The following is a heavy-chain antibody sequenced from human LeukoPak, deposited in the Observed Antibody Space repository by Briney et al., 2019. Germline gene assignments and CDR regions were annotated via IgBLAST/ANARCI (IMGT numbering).Heavy chain of an antibody. V-gene: IGHV4-34*01. CDR1: GGSFSGYY. CDR3: ARAAPRVHYYYYMDV. CDR2: INHSGST. Sequence: SETLSLTCAVYGGSFSGYYWSWIRQPPGKGLEWIGEINHSGSTNCNPSLKSRVTISVDTSKNQFSLKLSSVTAADTAVYYCARAAPRVHYYYYMDVWGKGTTVTVSS. J-gene: IGHJ6*03.